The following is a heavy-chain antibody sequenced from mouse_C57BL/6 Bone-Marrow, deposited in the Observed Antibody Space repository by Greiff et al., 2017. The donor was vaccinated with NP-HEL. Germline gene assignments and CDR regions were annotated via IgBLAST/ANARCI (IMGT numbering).Heavy chain of an antibody. V-gene: IGHV1-69*01. CDR3: AVYYDYDPY. CDR1: GYTFTSYW. J-gene: IGHJ3*01. CDR2: IDPSDSYT. D-gene: IGHD2-4*01. Sequence: VKLQQPGAELVMPGASVKLSCKASGYTFTSYWMHWVKQRPGQGLEWIGEIDPSDSYTNYNQKFKGKSTLTVDKSSSTAYMQLSSLTSEDSAVYYCAVYYDYDPYWGQGTLVTVSA.